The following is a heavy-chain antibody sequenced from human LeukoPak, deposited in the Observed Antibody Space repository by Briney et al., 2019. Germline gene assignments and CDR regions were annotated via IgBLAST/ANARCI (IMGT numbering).Heavy chain of an antibody. CDR2: IVVGSGNT. Sequence: SVKVSCKASGYTFTNSAMQWVRQARGQRLEWIGWIVVGSGNTKYAQKFQERVTITRDMSTSTAYMELSSLRSEDTAVYYCAADVVPGPKGFDPWGQGTLVTVSS. CDR3: AADVVPGPKGFDP. D-gene: IGHD3-10*01. V-gene: IGHV1-58*02. J-gene: IGHJ5*02. CDR1: GYTFTNSA.